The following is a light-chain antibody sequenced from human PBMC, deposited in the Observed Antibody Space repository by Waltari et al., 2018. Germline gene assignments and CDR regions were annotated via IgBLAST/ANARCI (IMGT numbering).Light chain of an antibody. CDR1: ALPTHS. Sequence: SFELTQALSVSVSPGQTAKLTRSGAALPTHSPSWYQQKTGQAPVLIIYKDNERPAGITERFSGSSSGTVVTLTISDVQAEDEADYYCQSADTTTVVFGGGTKLSVL. CDR3: QSADTTTVV. CDR2: KDN. J-gene: IGLJ3*02. V-gene: IGLV3-25*03.